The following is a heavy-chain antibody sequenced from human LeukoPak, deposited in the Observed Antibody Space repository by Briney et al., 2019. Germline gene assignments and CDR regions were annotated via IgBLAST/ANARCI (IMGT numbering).Heavy chain of an antibody. J-gene: IGHJ5*02. CDR1: GGSISSSGYY. CDR2: IYYSGIT. Sequence: SETLSLTCSVSGGSISSSGYYWGWIRQSPGEGLEWIGNIYYSGITYYNPSLKSRVTISVDTSKNQFSVKLSSVTAADTAVYYCARGTKYYYGSGSYYWFDPWGQGTLVTVSS. CDR3: ARGTKYYYGSGSYYWFDP. D-gene: IGHD3-10*01. V-gene: IGHV4-39*01.